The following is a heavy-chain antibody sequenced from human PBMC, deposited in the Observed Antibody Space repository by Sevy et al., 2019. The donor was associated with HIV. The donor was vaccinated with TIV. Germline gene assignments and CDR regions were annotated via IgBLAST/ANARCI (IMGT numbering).Heavy chain of an antibody. V-gene: IGHV4-39*01. CDR2: IFYSGST. CDR3: ARLDDTTVAAFDY. Sequence: KQSQTLSLTCTVSGGSVNNDNYYWGWIRQPPGKGLEWIGNIFYSGSTYDYPSLNSRVTISLDASRNQFSLKLNSVTAADTAVYFCARLDDTTVAAFDYWGQGTLVTVSS. CDR1: GGSVNNDNYY. D-gene: IGHD6-19*01. J-gene: IGHJ4*02.